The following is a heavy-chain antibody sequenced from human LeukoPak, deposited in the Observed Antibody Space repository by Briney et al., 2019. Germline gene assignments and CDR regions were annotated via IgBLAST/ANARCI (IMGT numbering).Heavy chain of an antibody. V-gene: IGHV4-30-2*01. CDR2: IYHSGST. Sequence: PSQTLSLTCTVSGGSISSGGYYWSWIRQPPGKGLEWIGYIYHSGSTYYNPSPKSRVTISVDRSKNQFSLKLSSVTAADTAVYYCASILASSSTDYYYYYMDVWGKGTTVTVSS. J-gene: IGHJ6*03. CDR1: GGSISSGGYY. CDR3: ASILASSSTDYYYYYMDV. D-gene: IGHD6-6*01.